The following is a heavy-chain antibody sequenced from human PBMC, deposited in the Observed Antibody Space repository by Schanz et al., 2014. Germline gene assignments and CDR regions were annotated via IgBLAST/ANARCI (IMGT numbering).Heavy chain of an antibody. J-gene: IGHJ3*02. CDR1: GGSISSSDW. D-gene: IGHD4-17*01. CDR2: IYHSGST. CDR3: ARDRGHGDLPGDI. Sequence: QVQLQESGPGLVKPSGTLSLTCAVSGGSISSSDWWSWVRQPPGKGLEWIGEIYHSGSTYYNPSLKSRVTISVDTSKNQCSLSLSSATAADTAVYYCARDRGHGDLPGDIWGQGTMVTVSS. V-gene: IGHV4-4*02.